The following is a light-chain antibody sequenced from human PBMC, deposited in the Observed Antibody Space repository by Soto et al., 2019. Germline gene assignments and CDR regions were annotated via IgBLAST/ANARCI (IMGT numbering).Light chain of an antibody. CDR1: QSVSSN. CDR3: QQYNNWPFT. Sequence: IVMTQSPATLSVSPGERATLSCRASQSVSSNLAWYQQKPGQAPRLLIYGASTRVTGIPARFSGSGSGTEFTLTISSLQSEDFAVYYCQQYNNWPFTFGQGTKLEIK. CDR2: GAS. J-gene: IGKJ2*01. V-gene: IGKV3-15*01.